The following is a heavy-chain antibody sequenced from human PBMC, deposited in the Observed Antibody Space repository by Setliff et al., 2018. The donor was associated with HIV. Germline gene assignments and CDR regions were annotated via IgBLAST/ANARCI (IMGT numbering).Heavy chain of an antibody. Sequence: SETLSLTCTVSGASVSSSSYYWGWIRQPPGKGLEWIGSIYYSGSTYYNPSLKSRVTISVETSKNQFSLKLSSVTAADTAVYYCARGTGSYGSDYWGQGTLVTVSS. CDR2: IYYSGST. CDR1: GASVSSSSYY. CDR3: ARGTGSYGSDY. J-gene: IGHJ4*02. D-gene: IGHD5-18*01. V-gene: IGHV4-39*01.